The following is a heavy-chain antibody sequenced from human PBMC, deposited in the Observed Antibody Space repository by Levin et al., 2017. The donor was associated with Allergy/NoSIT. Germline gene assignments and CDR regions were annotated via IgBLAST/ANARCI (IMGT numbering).Heavy chain of an antibody. CDR1: GGTFSSYA. D-gene: IGHD6-13*01. J-gene: IGHJ4*02. V-gene: IGHV1-69*13. CDR3: ARDPGHSSSWYGTDY. CDR2: IIPIFGTA. Sequence: PRASVKVSCKASGGTFSSYAISWVRQAPGQGLEWMGGIIPIFGTANYAQKFQGRVTITADESTSTAYMELSSLRSEDTAVYYCARDPGHSSSWYGTDYWGQGTLVTVSS.